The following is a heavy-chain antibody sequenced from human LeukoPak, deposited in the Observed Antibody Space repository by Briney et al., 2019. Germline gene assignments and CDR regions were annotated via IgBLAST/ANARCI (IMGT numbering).Heavy chain of an antibody. CDR1: GFTFSSYA. V-gene: IGHV3-30-3*01. CDR2: ISYDGSNK. J-gene: IGHJ4*02. D-gene: IGHD3-10*01. Sequence: GRSLRLSCAASGFTFSSYAMHWVRQAPGKGPEWVAVISYDGSNKYYADSVKGRFTISRDNSKNTLYLQMNSLRAEDTAVYYCARGGITMVRGVSYWGQGTLVTVSS. CDR3: ARGGITMVRGVSY.